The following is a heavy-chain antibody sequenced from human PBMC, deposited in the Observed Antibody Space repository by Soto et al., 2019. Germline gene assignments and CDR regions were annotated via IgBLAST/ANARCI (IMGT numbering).Heavy chain of an antibody. V-gene: IGHV1-69*12. Sequence: QVQLVQSGAEVKKPGSSVKVSCKASGGTFSSYAISWVRQAPGQGLEWMGGIIPIFGTANYAQKFQGRVTITADESTTTGYMELSSLRSEDTAVYYCARDGAAADAYYYYGMDVWGQGTTVTVSS. CDR2: IIPIFGTA. J-gene: IGHJ6*02. CDR1: GGTFSSYA. CDR3: ARDGAAADAYYYYGMDV. D-gene: IGHD6-13*01.